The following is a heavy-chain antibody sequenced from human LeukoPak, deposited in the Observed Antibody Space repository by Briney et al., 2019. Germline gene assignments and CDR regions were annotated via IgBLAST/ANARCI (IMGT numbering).Heavy chain of an antibody. V-gene: IGHV1-2*02. CDR1: GYTFTDYY. Sequence: ASVKVSCKASGYTFTDYYMHWVRQAPGQGLEWMGWINPDSGGTRYSQKFQGRVTMTRDTSINTVHMELSRLRSDDTAVYYCAILRGYFDLWGRGTLVTVSS. CDR2: INPDSGGT. J-gene: IGHJ2*01. CDR3: AILRGYFDL.